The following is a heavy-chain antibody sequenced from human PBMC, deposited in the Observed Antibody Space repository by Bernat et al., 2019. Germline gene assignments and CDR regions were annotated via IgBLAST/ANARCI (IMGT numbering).Heavy chain of an antibody. D-gene: IGHD1-26*01. J-gene: IGHJ4*02. CDR3: ARDVEVGGSFESGPTPANFDY. V-gene: IGHV1-18*01. Sequence: QVQLVQSGAEVKKPGASVKVSCKASGYTFTSYGISWVRQAPGQGLEWMGGISAYNGNTNYAQKLQGRVTMTTDTSTSTAYMELRSLRSDDTAVYYCARDVEVGGSFESGPTPANFDYWGQGTLVTVSS. CDR2: ISAYNGNT. CDR1: GYTFTSYG.